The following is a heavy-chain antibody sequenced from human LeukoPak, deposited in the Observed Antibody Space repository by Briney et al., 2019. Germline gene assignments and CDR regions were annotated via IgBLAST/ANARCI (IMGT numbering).Heavy chain of an antibody. CDR1: GYTFTSYG. J-gene: IGHJ5*02. V-gene: IGHV1-18*01. CDR3: ARSYDSSGYYSSYNWFDP. D-gene: IGHD3-22*01. Sequence: ASVKVSCKASGYTFTSYGISWVRQAPGQGLEWMGWISAYNSNTNYAQKLQGRVTMTTDTSTSTAYMELRSLRSDDTAVYYCARSYDSSGYYSSYNWFDPWGQGTLVTVSS. CDR2: ISAYNSNT.